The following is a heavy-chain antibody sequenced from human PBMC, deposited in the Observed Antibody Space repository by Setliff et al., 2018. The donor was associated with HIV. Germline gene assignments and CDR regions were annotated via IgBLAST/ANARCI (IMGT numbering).Heavy chain of an antibody. V-gene: IGHV4-34*01. CDR1: GGSFNGYS. CDR3: AKLTPFDY. J-gene: IGHJ4*02. Sequence: PSETLSLTCAVYGGSFNGYSWTWIRQPPGKGLEWIGGINHSGSTNYNPSLKSRVTISVDTSKNQFSLKLSSVIAADTAVYYCAKLTPFDYWGQGALVTVSS. D-gene: IGHD7-27*01. CDR2: INHSGST.